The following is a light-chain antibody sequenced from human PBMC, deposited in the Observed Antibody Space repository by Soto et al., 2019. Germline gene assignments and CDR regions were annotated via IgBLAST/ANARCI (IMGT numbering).Light chain of an antibody. Sequence: DIRITQSPATVWSWLGDRVTIPCRASQSITNRLAWYQQKPGKAPKVLIYAASSLQSGVPSRFSGSGSGTDFTLTISSLQPEDFAVYYCQQRNVWPPITFGQGTRLEIK. V-gene: IGKV1-12*01. CDR1: QSITNR. CDR3: QQRNVWPPIT. CDR2: AAS. J-gene: IGKJ5*01.